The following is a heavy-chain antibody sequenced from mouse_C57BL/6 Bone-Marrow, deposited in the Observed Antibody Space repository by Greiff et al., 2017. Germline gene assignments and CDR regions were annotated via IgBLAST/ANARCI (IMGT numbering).Heavy chain of an antibody. CDR2: IDPSDSYT. D-gene: IGHD2-3*01. CDR1: GYTFTSYW. Sequence: VQLQQPGAELVMPGASVKLSCKASGYTFTSYWMHWVKQRPGQGLEWIGEIDPSDSYTNYNQKFKGKSTLTVDKSSSTAYMQLSSLTSEDSAVYYCAREEGGYYDWFAYRGQGTLVTVSA. J-gene: IGHJ3*01. CDR3: AREEGGYYDWFAY. V-gene: IGHV1-69*01.